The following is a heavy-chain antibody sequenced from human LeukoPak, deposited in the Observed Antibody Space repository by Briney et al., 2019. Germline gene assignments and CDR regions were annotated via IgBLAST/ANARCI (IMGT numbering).Heavy chain of an antibody. Sequence: ASVKVSCKASGYTFTSYGISWVRQAPGQGLEWMGWISAYNGNTNYAQKLQGRVTMTTDTSTSTAYMELRSLRSDDTAVYYCARDIRGYRGYELEPPSNWGQGTLVTVSS. V-gene: IGHV1-18*01. CDR3: ARDIRGYRGYELEPPSN. CDR1: GYTFTSYG. D-gene: IGHD5-12*01. CDR2: ISAYNGNT. J-gene: IGHJ4*02.